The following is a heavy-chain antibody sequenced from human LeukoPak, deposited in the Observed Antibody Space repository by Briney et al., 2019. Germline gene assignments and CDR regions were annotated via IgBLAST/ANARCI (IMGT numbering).Heavy chain of an antibody. D-gene: IGHD5-18*01. Sequence: GGSLRLPCAASGFTFSSYGMHWVRQAPGKGLEWVAVISYDGSNKYYADSVKGRFTISRDNSKNTLYLQMNSLRAEDTAVYYCVKAQRYRSNKGQFDYWGQGTLVTVSS. CDR3: VKAQRYRSNKGQFDY. V-gene: IGHV3-30*18. CDR2: ISYDGSNK. CDR1: GFTFSSYG. J-gene: IGHJ4*02.